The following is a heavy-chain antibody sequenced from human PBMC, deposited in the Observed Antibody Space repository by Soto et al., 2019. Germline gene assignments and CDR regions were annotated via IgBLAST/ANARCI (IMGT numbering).Heavy chain of an antibody. V-gene: IGHV1-46*01. Sequence: QVQLVQSGAEVKKPGASVKVSCKASGYTFTSYYVHWVRQAPGQGLEWMGIINPSGGSTDYAQKFQGRVAMTRDTSTSTVYMELSSLRSEDTAIYYCASSGQGRYYFDYWGQGTLVTVSS. CDR2: INPSGGST. CDR1: GYTFTSYY. J-gene: IGHJ4*02. CDR3: ASSGQGRYYFDY. D-gene: IGHD2-8*02.